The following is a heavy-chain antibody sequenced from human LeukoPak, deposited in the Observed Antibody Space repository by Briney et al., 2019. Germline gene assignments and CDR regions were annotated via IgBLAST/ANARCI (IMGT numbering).Heavy chain of an antibody. CDR2: IYYTGST. D-gene: IGHD1-20*01. J-gene: IGHJ4*02. V-gene: IGHV4-59*12. Sequence: SETLSLTCTVSAGSISDSFWSWIRQPPGKGLEWIGYIYYTGSTSYNPSLRSRVTISVDTSRSQFSLKLRSVTAADTAMYYCARRYNWGGDYFDYWGQGTLVTVSS. CDR3: ARRYNWGGDYFDY. CDR1: AGSISDSF.